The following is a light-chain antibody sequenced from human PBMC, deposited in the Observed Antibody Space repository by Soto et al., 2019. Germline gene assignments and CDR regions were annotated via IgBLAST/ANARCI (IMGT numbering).Light chain of an antibody. J-gene: IGKJ2*01. CDR1: QSVLYSSTNKNY. V-gene: IGKV4-1*01. CDR3: QQYYTVPYT. CDR2: WAS. Sequence: DIVMTQSPDSLAVSLGERATINCKSSQSVLYSSTNKNYLAWYQQKPGQPPKLLIYWASTRESGVPDRFSGSGSGADFTLTISRLQAEDVAVYYCQQYYTVPYTFGQGTKLEIK.